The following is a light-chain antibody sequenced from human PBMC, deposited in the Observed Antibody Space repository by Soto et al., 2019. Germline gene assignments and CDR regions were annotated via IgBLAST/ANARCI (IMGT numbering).Light chain of an antibody. CDR2: EGT. Sequence: QSVLTQPASVSGSPGQSITISCTGTNSDVGTHNLVSWYQQHPGKAPKLIIYEGTKRPSGVSNRFSGSKSGNTASLTISGLQPEDEADYYCSSYTSSSLYVFGTGTKVTVL. J-gene: IGLJ1*01. CDR3: SSYTSSSLYV. V-gene: IGLV2-14*02. CDR1: NSDVGTHNL.